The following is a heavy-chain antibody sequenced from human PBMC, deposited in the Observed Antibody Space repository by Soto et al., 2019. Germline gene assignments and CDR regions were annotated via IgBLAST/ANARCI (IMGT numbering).Heavy chain of an antibody. Sequence: PGGSLRLSCAASGFTFSSYGMHWVRQAPGKGLEWVSAISGGGSSTYYADSVKGRFTISRDNSKNSLHLQMNSLRTEDTALYYCAKDYGPTVTTAAYYYGMDVWGQGTTVTVSS. CDR2: ISGGGSST. J-gene: IGHJ6*02. CDR3: AKDYGPTVTTAAYYYGMDV. V-gene: IGHV3-NL1*01. CDR1: GFTFSSYG. D-gene: IGHD4-17*01.